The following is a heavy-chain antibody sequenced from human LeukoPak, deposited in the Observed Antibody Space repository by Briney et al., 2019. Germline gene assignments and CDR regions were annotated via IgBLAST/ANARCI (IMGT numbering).Heavy chain of an antibody. Sequence: ASVKVSCKASGGTFSSYAISWVRQAPGQGLEWMGGIIPIFGTANYAQKFQGRVTITADESTSTAYMELSSLRSEDTAVHYCARARSGHYYYYYGMDVWGKGTTVTVSS. J-gene: IGHJ6*04. CDR3: ARARSGHYYYYYGMDV. CDR2: IIPIFGTA. V-gene: IGHV1-69*13. CDR1: GGTFSSYA. D-gene: IGHD1-26*01.